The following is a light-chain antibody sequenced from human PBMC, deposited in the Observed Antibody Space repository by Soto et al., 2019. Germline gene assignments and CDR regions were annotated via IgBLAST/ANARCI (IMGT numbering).Light chain of an antibody. J-gene: IGKJ1*01. Sequence: DIQMTQSPSSLSASVGDRVTITCQASQDIRKFLNWYQQKPGKAPKLLINDASNLETGVPSRFSGSGSGTDFTFTINSLQPEDFVTYYCLQHNSYPRTFGQGTKVDIK. CDR1: QDIRKF. CDR2: DAS. CDR3: LQHNSYPRT. V-gene: IGKV1-33*01.